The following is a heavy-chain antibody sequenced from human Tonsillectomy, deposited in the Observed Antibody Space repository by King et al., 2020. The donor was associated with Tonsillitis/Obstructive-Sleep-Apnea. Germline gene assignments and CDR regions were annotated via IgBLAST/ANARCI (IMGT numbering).Heavy chain of an antibody. V-gene: IGHV4-4*02. CDR3: ARHLGIRGTRGFDF. J-gene: IGHJ3*01. CDR1: GGSISSNNW. CDR2: THQSGGT. Sequence: VQLQESGPGLAEPSGTLSLTCTVSGGSISSNNWWSWVRQPPGKGLEWIGETHQSGGTNYSPSLKSRTTISADKPGNQFSLKLSSVTAADTAVYYCARHLGIRGTRGFDFWGQGTMVTVSS. D-gene: IGHD1-20*01.